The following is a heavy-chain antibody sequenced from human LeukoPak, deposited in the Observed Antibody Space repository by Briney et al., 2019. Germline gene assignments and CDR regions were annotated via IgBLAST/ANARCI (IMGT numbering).Heavy chain of an antibody. CDR2: INHSGRT. V-gene: IGHV4-34*01. J-gene: IGHJ4*02. CDR3: ARSDGGWYFDY. Sequence: PSETLSLTCAVYGGSFSGYYWSWIRQPPGKGLEWIGEINHSGRTNYNPSLKSRVTISVDTSKNQFSLKLSSVTAADTAVYYCARSDGGWYFDYWGQGPLVTVSS. CDR1: GGSFSGYY. D-gene: IGHD6-19*01.